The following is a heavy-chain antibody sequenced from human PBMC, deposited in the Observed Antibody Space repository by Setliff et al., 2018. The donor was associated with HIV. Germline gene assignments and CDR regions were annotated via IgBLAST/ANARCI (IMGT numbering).Heavy chain of an antibody. D-gene: IGHD4-17*01. CDR1: GYMFIAYG. CDR2: IGPYNGRT. Sequence: VASVKVSCKTSGYMFIAYGMSWVRRAPGQGLEWMGWIGPYNGRTEYAQEFQGRVSLTIDTSASTAYMELRSLTYDDTAVYYCAREGYYGDYSRWYFDHWGRGTPVTVSS. V-gene: IGHV1-18*01. CDR3: AREGYYGDYSRWYFDH. J-gene: IGHJ2*01.